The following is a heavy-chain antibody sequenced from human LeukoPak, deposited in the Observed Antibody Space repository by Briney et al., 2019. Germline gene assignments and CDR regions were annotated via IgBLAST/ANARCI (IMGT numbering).Heavy chain of an antibody. CDR3: ARKGPYNWSDP. CDR2: INHSGST. J-gene: IGHJ5*02. Sequence: SETLSLTCAVYGGSFSGYYWSWIRQPPGKGLEWIGEINHSGSTNYNPSLKSRVTISVDTSKNQFSLKLSSVTAADTAVYYCARKGPYNWSDPWGQGTLVTVSS. CDR1: GGSFSGYY. V-gene: IGHV4-34*01.